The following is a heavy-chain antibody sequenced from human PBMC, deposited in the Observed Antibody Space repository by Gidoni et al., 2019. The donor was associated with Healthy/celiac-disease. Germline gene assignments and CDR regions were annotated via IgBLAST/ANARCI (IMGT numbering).Heavy chain of an antibody. J-gene: IGHJ6*02. D-gene: IGHD2-2*01. CDR3: AREARVVPAAKAADYYGMDV. Sequence: QVQLVQSGAEVKKPGASVKVSCKASGYTFTSYYMHWVRQAPGQGLEWMGIINPSGGSTSYAQKFQGRVTMTRDTSTSTVYMELSSLRSEDTAVYYCAREARVVPAAKAADYYGMDVWGQGTTVTVSS. CDR2: INPSGGST. V-gene: IGHV1-46*03. CDR1: GYTFTSYY.